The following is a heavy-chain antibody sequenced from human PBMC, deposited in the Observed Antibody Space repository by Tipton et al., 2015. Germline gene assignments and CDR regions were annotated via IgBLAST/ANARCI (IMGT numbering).Heavy chain of an antibody. D-gene: IGHD3-10*01. CDR2: IYYSEIT. CDR1: GASISFHY. Sequence: TLSLTCTVSGASISFHYWSWIRQPPGKGLEWIAYIYYSEITNYNPSLKSRVNISVDTSKNHFSLKVRSVTAADTAMYYCARSRVGDRIDYPDDAFDIWGQGTMVTVSS. CDR3: ARSRVGDRIDYPDDAFDI. V-gene: IGHV4-59*11. J-gene: IGHJ3*02.